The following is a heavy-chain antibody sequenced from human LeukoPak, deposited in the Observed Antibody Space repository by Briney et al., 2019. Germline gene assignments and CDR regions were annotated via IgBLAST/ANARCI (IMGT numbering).Heavy chain of an antibody. D-gene: IGHD1-26*01. CDR3: ARMGVGATSLYGMDV. Sequence: GGSLRLSCAASGFTFSSYVMSWVRQAPGKGLEWVATVSYDGSNKYYADSVKGRFTISRDNSKDTVFVQMNSLRAEDTAVYYCARMGVGATSLYGMDVWGQGTTVTVSS. CDR1: GFTFSSYV. J-gene: IGHJ6*02. V-gene: IGHV3-30-3*01. CDR2: VSYDGSNK.